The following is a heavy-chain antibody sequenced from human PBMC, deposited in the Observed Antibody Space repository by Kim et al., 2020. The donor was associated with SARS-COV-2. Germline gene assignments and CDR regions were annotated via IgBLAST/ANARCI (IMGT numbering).Heavy chain of an antibody. V-gene: IGHV5-51*01. Sequence: GESLKISCKGSGYSFTTYWIGWVRQMPGKGLEWMGIIYPGDSDTRYNPSFQGQVTISADKSISTAYLQWSSLKASDTAMYYCARTLRDDFWSGYYTNYYYGMDVWGQGTTVTVSS. J-gene: IGHJ6*02. CDR1: GYSFTTYW. D-gene: IGHD3-3*01. CDR3: ARTLRDDFWSGYYTNYYYGMDV. CDR2: IYPGDSDT.